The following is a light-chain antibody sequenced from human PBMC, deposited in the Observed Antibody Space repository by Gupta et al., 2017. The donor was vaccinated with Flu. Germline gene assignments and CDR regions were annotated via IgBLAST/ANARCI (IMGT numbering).Light chain of an antibody. J-gene: IGKJ4*01. CDR2: DAS. Sequence: EIVLTQSPATLSLSPGVRATLSCRASQSVNTYLAWYQQKHGQAPRLLIYDASKRATGIPARFSGSGSGTDFTLTISSLEPEDFAVYYCQQRSNWPPEGTFGGGTNVEI. V-gene: IGKV3-11*01. CDR1: QSVNTY. CDR3: QQRSNWPPEGT.